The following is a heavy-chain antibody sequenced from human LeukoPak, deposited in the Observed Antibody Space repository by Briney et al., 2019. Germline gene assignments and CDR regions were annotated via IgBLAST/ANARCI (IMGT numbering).Heavy chain of an antibody. Sequence: GGSLRLSCAASGFNFSNYAMHWVRQAPGKGLEWVAVILYEGNNKYYADSVKGRFTISRDNSKNKQYLQMNSLRAEDTAVYYCARGSEDYDSSGYYYDLGDYWGQGTLVTVSS. V-gene: IGHV3-30*04. CDR3: ARGSEDYDSSGYYYDLGDY. CDR1: GFNFSNYA. D-gene: IGHD3-22*01. CDR2: ILYEGNNK. J-gene: IGHJ4*02.